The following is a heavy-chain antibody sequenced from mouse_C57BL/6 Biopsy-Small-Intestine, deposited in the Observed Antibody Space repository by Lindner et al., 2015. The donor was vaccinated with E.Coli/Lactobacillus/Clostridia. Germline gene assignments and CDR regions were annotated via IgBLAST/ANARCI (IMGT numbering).Heavy chain of an antibody. V-gene: IGHV2-6*01. CDR3: ASDYSNYGGFAY. J-gene: IGHJ3*01. D-gene: IGHD2-5*01. CDR1: GFSLSSYG. Sequence: VQLQESGPGLVAPSQSLSITCTVSGFSLSSYGVDWVRQSPGKGLEWLGVIWGVGSTNYNSALKSRLSISKDNSKSQVFLKMNSLQTDDTAMYFCASDYSNYGGFAYWGQGTLVTVSA. CDR2: IWGVGST.